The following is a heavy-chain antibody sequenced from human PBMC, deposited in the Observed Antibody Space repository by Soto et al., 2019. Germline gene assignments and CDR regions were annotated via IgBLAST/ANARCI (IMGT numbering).Heavy chain of an antibody. Sequence: QVQLVESGGGVVQAGRSLRLSCAASGFTFGNFGIHWVRQAPGKGLEWVADISSDGSRKFYADSVKGRFTISRDNSKNTLYLQMNSLRTEDTAVYFCARGCSGGTNCFYFDFWGQGILVTVSS. CDR2: ISSDGSRK. V-gene: IGHV3-30*03. CDR1: GFTFGNFG. CDR3: ARGCSGGTNCFYFDF. J-gene: IGHJ4*02. D-gene: IGHD6-13*01.